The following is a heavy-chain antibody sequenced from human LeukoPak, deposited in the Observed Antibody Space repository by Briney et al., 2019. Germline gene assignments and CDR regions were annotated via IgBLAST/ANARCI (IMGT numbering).Heavy chain of an antibody. CDR3: ARVLGPRNDAFDI. Sequence: SETLSLTCTVSGGSISSGSYYWSWIRQPAGKGLEWIGRIYTSGSTNYNPSLKSRVTISVDRSKNQFSLKLSSVTAADTAVYYCARVLGPRNDAFDIWGQGTMVTVSS. CDR1: GGSISSGSYY. V-gene: IGHV4-61*02. J-gene: IGHJ3*02. D-gene: IGHD1-14*01. CDR2: IYTSGST.